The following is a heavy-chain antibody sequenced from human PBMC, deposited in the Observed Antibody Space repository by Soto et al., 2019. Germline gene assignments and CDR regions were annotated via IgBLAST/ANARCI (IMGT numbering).Heavy chain of an antibody. D-gene: IGHD3-3*01. V-gene: IGHV1-3*01. CDR1: GYTFTSYA. Sequence: ASVKVSCKASGYTFTSYAMHWVRQAPGQRLEWMGWINAGNGNTKYSQKFQGRVTITRDTSASTAYMELSSLRSEDTAVYYCARDLSGITIFGVVTPYYYYGMDVRGQGTTVTVSS. CDR2: INAGNGNT. J-gene: IGHJ6*02. CDR3: ARDLSGITIFGVVTPYYYYGMDV.